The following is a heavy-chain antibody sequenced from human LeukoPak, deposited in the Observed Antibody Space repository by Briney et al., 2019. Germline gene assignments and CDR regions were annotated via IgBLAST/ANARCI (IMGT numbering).Heavy chain of an antibody. Sequence: GGSLRLSCAASGFILNDYGMHWVRQAPGKGLEWVADIWFDKNQHFADSVKGRFAISRDNSKNTVYLQINSLRAEDTAVYYCARERGYSYGSPFDYWGQGTLVTVSS. CDR1: GFILNDYG. CDR3: ARERGYSYGSPFDY. V-gene: IGHV3-33*01. CDR2: IWFDKNQ. J-gene: IGHJ4*02. D-gene: IGHD5-18*01.